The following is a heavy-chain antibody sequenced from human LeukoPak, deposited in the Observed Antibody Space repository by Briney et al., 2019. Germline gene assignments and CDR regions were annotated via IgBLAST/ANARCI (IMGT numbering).Heavy chain of an antibody. D-gene: IGHD6-19*01. CDR1: GFTFDDYA. V-gene: IGHV3-9*01. J-gene: IGHJ3*02. CDR3: ARRYSSGWYGDDAFDI. Sequence: GRSLRLSCAASGFTFDDYAMHWVRQAPGKGLEWVSGISWNSGSIGYADSVKGRFTISRDNAKNSLYLQMNSLRAEDTALYYCARRYSSGWYGDDAFDIWGQGTMVTVSS. CDR2: ISWNSGSI.